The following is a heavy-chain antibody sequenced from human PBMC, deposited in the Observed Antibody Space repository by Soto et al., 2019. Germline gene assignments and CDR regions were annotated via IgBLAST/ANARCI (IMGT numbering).Heavy chain of an antibody. Sequence: SETLSLTCTVSGGSISSYYWSWIRQPAGKGLEWIGRIYTSGSTNYNPSLKSRVTMSVDTSKNQFSLKLSSVTAADTAVYYCARDVADSSSWYFRGGYSWFDPWGQGTLVTVSS. CDR2: IYTSGST. V-gene: IGHV4-4*07. CDR1: GGSISSYY. D-gene: IGHD6-13*01. CDR3: ARDVADSSSWYFRGGYSWFDP. J-gene: IGHJ5*02.